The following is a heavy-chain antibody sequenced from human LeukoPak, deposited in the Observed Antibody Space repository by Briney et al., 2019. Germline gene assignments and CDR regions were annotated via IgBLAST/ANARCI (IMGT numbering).Heavy chain of an antibody. V-gene: IGHV3-7*03. Sequence: GGSLRLSCAASGFTFSSYWMSWVRQAPGKGLEWVANIKHDGSEKYYVDSVKGRFTISRDNAKNPLYLQMNSLRAEDTAVYYCARVAHLDYDILTGSYFDYWGQGTLVTVSS. CDR2: IKHDGSEK. CDR1: GFTFSSYW. CDR3: ARVAHLDYDILTGSYFDY. J-gene: IGHJ4*02. D-gene: IGHD3-9*01.